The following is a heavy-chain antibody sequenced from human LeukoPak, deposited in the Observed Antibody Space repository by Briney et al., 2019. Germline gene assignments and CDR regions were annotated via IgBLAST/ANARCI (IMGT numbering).Heavy chain of an antibody. V-gene: IGHV3-23*01. CDR1: GFTFSSYA. Sequence: PGGSLRLSCAASGFTFSSYAMSWVRQAPGKGLEWVSAISGSGGSTYYADSVKGRFTISRDNSKNTLYLQMNSLRAEDTAVYYCAKGGGVEDYYSYGMDVWGQGTTVTVSS. CDR2: ISGSGGST. CDR3: AKGGGVEDYYSYGMDV. D-gene: IGHD2-8*02. J-gene: IGHJ6*02.